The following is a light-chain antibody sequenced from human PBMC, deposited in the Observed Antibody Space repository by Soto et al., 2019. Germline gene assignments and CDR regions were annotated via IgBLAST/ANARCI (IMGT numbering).Light chain of an antibody. CDR3: QTWDTGIQGV. V-gene: IGLV4-69*01. CDR1: SGHSSYA. J-gene: IGLJ2*01. Sequence: QAVVTQSPSASASLGASVKLTCTLSSGHSSYAIAWHQQQPEKGPRYLMKLNSDGSHSKGDGIPDRFSGSSSGAERYLTISSLQSEDEADYYCQTWDTGIQGVFGGGTKLTVL. CDR2: LNSDGSH.